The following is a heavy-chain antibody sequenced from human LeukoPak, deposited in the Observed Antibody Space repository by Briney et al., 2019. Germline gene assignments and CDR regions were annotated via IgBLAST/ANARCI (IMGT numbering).Heavy chain of an antibody. Sequence: PGGSLRLSCAVSGITLSNYGMSWVRQAPGKGLEWVANIKQDGSEKYYVDSVKGRFTISRDNAKNSLYLQMNSLRAEDTAVYYCAREVSDEHSGSYENYWGQGTLVTVSS. V-gene: IGHV3-7*01. J-gene: IGHJ4*02. D-gene: IGHD1-26*01. CDR3: AREVSDEHSGSYENY. CDR2: IKQDGSEK. CDR1: GITLSNYG.